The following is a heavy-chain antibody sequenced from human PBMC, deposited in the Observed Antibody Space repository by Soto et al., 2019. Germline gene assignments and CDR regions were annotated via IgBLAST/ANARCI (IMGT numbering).Heavy chain of an antibody. J-gene: IGHJ4*02. CDR3: AKGRAVTMVRGVITTPHFDY. CDR1: VLPFSSYA. Sequence: GGSLRLSCAASVLPFSSYAMSWVRQAPGKGLEWVSAISGSGGSTYYADSVKGRFTISRDNSKNTLYLQMNSLRAEDTAVYYCAKGRAVTMVRGVITTPHFDYWGQGTLVTVSS. D-gene: IGHD3-10*01. CDR2: ISGSGGST. V-gene: IGHV3-23*01.